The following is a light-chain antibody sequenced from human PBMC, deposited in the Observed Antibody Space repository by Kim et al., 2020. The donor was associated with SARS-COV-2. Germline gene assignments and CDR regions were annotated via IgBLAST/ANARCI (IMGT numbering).Light chain of an antibody. J-gene: IGLJ3*02. CDR2: RNN. Sequence: QAGLTQPPSVSKDLRQTATLTCTGNTNNVGNRGAAWLQQHQGHPPKLLSYRNNNRPSGISERLSASRSGSTASLTITGLQPEDEADYYCSAWDSALSAWVFGGGTKVTVL. CDR1: TNNVGNRG. CDR3: SAWDSALSAWV. V-gene: IGLV10-54*04.